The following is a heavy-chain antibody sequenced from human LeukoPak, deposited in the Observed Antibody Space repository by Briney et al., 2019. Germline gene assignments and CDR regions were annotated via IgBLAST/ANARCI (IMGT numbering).Heavy chain of an antibody. CDR2: IYTSGST. J-gene: IGHJ5*02. Sequence: PSQTLSLTCTVSGGSISSGGYYWSWIRQPAGKGLQWLGRIYTSGSTNYNPSLKSRVTMSVDTSKNQFSLKLSSVTAADTAVYYCARDTYYYDSSGYWWFDPWGQGTLVTVSS. CDR1: GGSISSGGYY. D-gene: IGHD3-22*01. V-gene: IGHV4-61*02. CDR3: ARDTYYYDSSGYWWFDP.